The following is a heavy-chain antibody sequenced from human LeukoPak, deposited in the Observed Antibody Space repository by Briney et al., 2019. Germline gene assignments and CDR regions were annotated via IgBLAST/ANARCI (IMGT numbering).Heavy chain of an antibody. V-gene: IGHV1-2*02. CDR1: GYTFTGYY. D-gene: IGHD3-22*01. CDR3: ARDDLTDYYDSSGYFYFDY. Sequence: ASVKVSCKASGYTFTGYYMHWVRQAPGQGLEWMGWINPNSGGTNYAQKFQGRVTMTGDTSISTAYMELSRLRSDDTAVYYCARDDLTDYYDSSGYFYFDYWGQGTLVTVSS. J-gene: IGHJ4*02. CDR2: INPNSGGT.